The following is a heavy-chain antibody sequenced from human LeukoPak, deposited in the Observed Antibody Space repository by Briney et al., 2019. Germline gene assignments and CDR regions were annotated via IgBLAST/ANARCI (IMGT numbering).Heavy chain of an antibody. CDR1: GFLFSDSW. Sequence: GGSLRLSCVASGFLFSDSWMSWVRQAPGKGLEWVADIDKDGSEKDYVDSVSGRFTISRDNAKNSVYLQMDSLRAEDTAVYYCATYTNWVAGDVWGQGTTVSVSS. D-gene: IGHD3-16*01. CDR3: ATYTNWVAGDV. CDR2: IDKDGSEK. V-gene: IGHV3-7*01. J-gene: IGHJ6*02.